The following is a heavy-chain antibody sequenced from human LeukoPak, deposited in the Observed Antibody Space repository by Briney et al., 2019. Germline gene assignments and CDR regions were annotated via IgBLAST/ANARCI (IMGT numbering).Heavy chain of an antibody. CDR1: GGTFSSYA. J-gene: IGHJ3*02. V-gene: IGHV1-69*13. CDR3: ARALGDDAFDI. D-gene: IGHD1-26*01. Sequence: ASVKVSCKASGGTFSSYAISWVRQAPGQGLEWMGGIIPIFGTANYAQKFQGRVTITADESTSSAYMELSSLRSEGTAVYYCARALGDDAFDIWGQGTMVTVSS. CDR2: IIPIFGTA.